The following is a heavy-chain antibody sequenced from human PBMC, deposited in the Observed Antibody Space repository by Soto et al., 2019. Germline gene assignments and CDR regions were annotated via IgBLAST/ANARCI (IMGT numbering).Heavy chain of an antibody. J-gene: IGHJ6*02. Sequence: GGSLRLSCAASGFTFSSYSMNWVRQAPGKGLEWVSSISSSSSYIYYADSVKGRFTISRDNATNSLYLQMNSLRAEDTAVYYCAKDRDSSSWSQSYYYGMDVWGQGTTLTVSS. CDR1: GFTFSSYS. D-gene: IGHD6-13*01. CDR2: ISSSSSYI. V-gene: IGHV3-21*01. CDR3: AKDRDSSSWSQSYYYGMDV.